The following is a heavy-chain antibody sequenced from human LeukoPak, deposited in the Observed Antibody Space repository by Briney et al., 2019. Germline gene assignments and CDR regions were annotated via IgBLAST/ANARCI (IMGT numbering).Heavy chain of an antibody. CDR3: AKDVGGTNFHYMDV. Sequence: GGSLRLSCAASGFTFSDYYMSWIRQAPGKGLEWVSYISSSGSTIYYEDSVKGRFTISRDNSKNTVDVQMNSLRTEDTAVYYCAKDVGGTNFHYMDVWGKGTTVIVSS. CDR1: GFTFSDYY. CDR2: ISSSGSTI. V-gene: IGHV3-11*01. J-gene: IGHJ6*03. D-gene: IGHD1-26*01.